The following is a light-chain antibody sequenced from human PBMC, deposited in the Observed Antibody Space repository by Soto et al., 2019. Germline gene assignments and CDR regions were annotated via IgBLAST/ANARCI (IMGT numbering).Light chain of an antibody. Sequence: QSVLTQPASVSGSPGQSITISCTGTSSDVGGYNYVSWYQQHPGKAPKLMIYDVSNRPSGVSNSFSGSKSGNTASLTISGLQAEDEADYYCSSYTSSSTPVVFGGGTKVTVL. CDR1: SSDVGGYNY. CDR2: DVS. V-gene: IGLV2-14*01. CDR3: SSYTSSSTPVV. J-gene: IGLJ2*01.